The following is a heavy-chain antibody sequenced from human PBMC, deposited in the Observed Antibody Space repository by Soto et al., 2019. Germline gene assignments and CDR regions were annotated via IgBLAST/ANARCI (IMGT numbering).Heavy chain of an antibody. CDR2: ISTSDETT. D-gene: IGHD3-3*01. J-gene: IGHJ6*02. CDR3: ATRHMGWFDPDRLYYYSGLDV. Sequence: PGASLRLSCAVSGITSNKRAMSWVRQAPGKGLEWVSTISTSDETTYNAASVKGRFSISRDTSTNTLYLQLDSLTVEDTVTYYCATRHMGWFDPDRLYYYSGLDVWGQGTAVTVSS. V-gene: IGHV3-23*01. CDR1: GITSNKRA.